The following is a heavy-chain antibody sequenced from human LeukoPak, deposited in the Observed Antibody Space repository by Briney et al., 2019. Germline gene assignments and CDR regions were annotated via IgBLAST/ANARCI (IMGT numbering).Heavy chain of an antibody. V-gene: IGHV3-33*06. CDR3: AKDTFRSSGPGY. J-gene: IGHJ4*02. CDR2: IWYDGSNK. D-gene: IGHD6-19*01. Sequence: GGSLRLSCAASGFTFSSYGMHWVRQAPGKGLEWVAVIWYDGSNKCYADSVKGRFTISRDNSKNTLYLQMNSLRAEDTAVYYCAKDTFRSSGPGYWGQGTLVTVSS. CDR1: GFTFSSYG.